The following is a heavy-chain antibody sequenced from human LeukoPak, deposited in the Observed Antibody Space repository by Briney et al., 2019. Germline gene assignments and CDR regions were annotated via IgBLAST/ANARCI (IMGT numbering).Heavy chain of an antibody. V-gene: IGHV4-39*01. D-gene: IGHD3-22*01. CDR1: GGSISSSSYY. J-gene: IGHJ4*02. Sequence: SETLSLTCTVSGGSISSSSYYWGWIRQPPGKGLEWIGSIYYSGSTYYNPSLKSRVTISVDTSKNQFSLKPSSVTAADTAVYYCATVVVITTSVDYWGQGTLVTVSS. CDR3: ATVVVITTSVDY. CDR2: IYYSGST.